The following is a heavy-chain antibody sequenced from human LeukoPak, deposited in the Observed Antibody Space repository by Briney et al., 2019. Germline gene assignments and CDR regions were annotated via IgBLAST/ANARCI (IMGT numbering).Heavy chain of an antibody. CDR3: ARAAYYDSSPFFDY. CDR2: FYHGGST. Sequence: PSETLSLTCTVSGYSISTGYYWDWIRQPPGKGLEWIGTFYHGGSTYYNPSLKSRVTISVDTSKNQFSLNLTSVTAADTAVYYCARAAYYDSSPFFDYWGQGTLVTVSS. V-gene: IGHV4-38-2*02. CDR1: GYSISTGYY. J-gene: IGHJ4*02. D-gene: IGHD3-22*01.